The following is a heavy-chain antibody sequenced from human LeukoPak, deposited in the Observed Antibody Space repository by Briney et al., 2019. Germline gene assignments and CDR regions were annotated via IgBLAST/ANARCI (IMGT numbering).Heavy chain of an antibody. CDR3: ARLDSAADGDY. J-gene: IGHJ4*02. CDR1: GGSISSGSYY. V-gene: IGHV4-39*07. Sequence: SETLSLTCTVSGGSISSGSYYWGWLRQPPGKGLEWIGSIVYSGSTYYNPSLKSRVTISVDTSTNHFSLRLSFATAADTAVYYCARLDSAADGDYWGQGTLVTVSS. D-gene: IGHD6-13*01. CDR2: IVYSGST.